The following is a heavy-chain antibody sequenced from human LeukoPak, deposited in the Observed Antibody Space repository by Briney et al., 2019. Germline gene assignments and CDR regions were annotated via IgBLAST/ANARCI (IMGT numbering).Heavy chain of an antibody. V-gene: IGHV4-34*01. J-gene: IGHJ4*02. CDR1: GGSFSGYY. D-gene: IGHD1-14*01. CDR2: INHSGST. CDR3: ARDITGSFDY. Sequence: SETLSLTCAVYGGSFSGYYWSWIRQPPGKGLEWIGEINHSGSTNYNPSLKSRVTISVDASKNQFSLKLSSVTAADTAVYYCARDITGSFDYWGQVNLVTVSS.